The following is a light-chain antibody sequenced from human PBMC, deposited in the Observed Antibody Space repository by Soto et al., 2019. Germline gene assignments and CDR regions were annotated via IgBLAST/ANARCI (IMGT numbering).Light chain of an antibody. J-gene: IGKJ4*01. CDR2: HAS. Sequence: EIVMTQSPATLSVSPGERATLSCRASQSVYSTLAWYQQKPGQAPSLLMYHASTRATGIPDRFSGSGSGTEFTLTISSLQSEDFAVYYCQQYNKWPLTFGGGTKLEIK. V-gene: IGKV3-15*01. CDR3: QQYNKWPLT. CDR1: QSVYST.